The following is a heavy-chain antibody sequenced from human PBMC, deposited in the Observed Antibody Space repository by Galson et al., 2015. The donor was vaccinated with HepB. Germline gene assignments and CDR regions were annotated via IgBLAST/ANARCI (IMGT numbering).Heavy chain of an antibody. Sequence: SLRLSCAASGFTFYSYGMHWVRQAPGKGLEWVALISHDGNIKSYADSVGGRFTISRDNSKNTVYLQMNSLGGEDTALYFCVKDEKQFGIPYHHYYMDVWGKGTTVTVS. CDR2: ISHDGNIK. V-gene: IGHV3-30*18. D-gene: IGHD3-3*01. CDR3: VKDEKQFGIPYHHYYMDV. J-gene: IGHJ6*03. CDR1: GFTFYSYG.